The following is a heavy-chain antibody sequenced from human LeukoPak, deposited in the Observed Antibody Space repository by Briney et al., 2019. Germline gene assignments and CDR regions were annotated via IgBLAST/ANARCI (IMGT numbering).Heavy chain of an antibody. V-gene: IGHV4-34*01. CDR1: GASFSGYY. CDR2: INRSGNT. Sequence: PSETLSLTCSIYGASFSGYYWSWLRQPPGQGLEWIGEINRSGNTNYNPSLKSRVTISVDTSNNQFSLKLSSVTAADTAVYYCARVFGSGSYFYYYYYMDVWGKGTTVTVSS. CDR3: ARVFGSGSYFYYYYYMDV. D-gene: IGHD3-10*01. J-gene: IGHJ6*03.